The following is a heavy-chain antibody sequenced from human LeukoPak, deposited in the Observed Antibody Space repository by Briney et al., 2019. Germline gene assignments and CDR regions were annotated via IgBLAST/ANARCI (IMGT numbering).Heavy chain of an antibody. CDR1: GGSISSGSYY. D-gene: IGHD3-10*01. Sequence: SETLSLTCTVSGGSISSGSYYWSWIRQPAGKGLEWIGRIYTSGSTNYNPSLKSRVTISVDTSKNQFSLKLSSVTAADTAVYYCARELYYYGSGSYSYYFDYWGQGTLVTVSS. J-gene: IGHJ4*02. CDR2: IYTSGST. V-gene: IGHV4-61*02. CDR3: ARELYYYGSGSYSYYFDY.